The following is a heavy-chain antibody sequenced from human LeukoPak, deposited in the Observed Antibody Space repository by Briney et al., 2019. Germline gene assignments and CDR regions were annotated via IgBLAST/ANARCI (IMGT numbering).Heavy chain of an antibody. Sequence: ASVKVSCKASGYTFTCYYMHWVRQAPGQGLEWMGWINPNSGGTNYAQKFQGRVTMTRDTSISTAYMELSRLRSDDTAVYYCARVVTVSDAFDIWGQGTMVTVSS. CDR2: INPNSGGT. J-gene: IGHJ3*02. D-gene: IGHD4-11*01. V-gene: IGHV1-2*02. CDR3: ARVVTVSDAFDI. CDR1: GYTFTCYY.